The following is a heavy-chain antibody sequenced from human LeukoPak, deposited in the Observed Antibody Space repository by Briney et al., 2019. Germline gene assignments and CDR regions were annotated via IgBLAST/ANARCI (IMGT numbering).Heavy chain of an antibody. CDR3: ARVRLSAFSYYYYGMDV. Sequence: PSETLSLTCTVSGGSISSYYWSWIRQPPGKGLEWIGYIYYGGSTNYNPSLKSRVTISVDTSKNQFSLKLSSVTAADTAVYYCARVRLSAFSYYYYGMDVWGQGTTVTVSS. J-gene: IGHJ6*02. V-gene: IGHV4-59*01. CDR1: GGSISSYY. CDR2: IYYGGST. D-gene: IGHD4/OR15-4a*01.